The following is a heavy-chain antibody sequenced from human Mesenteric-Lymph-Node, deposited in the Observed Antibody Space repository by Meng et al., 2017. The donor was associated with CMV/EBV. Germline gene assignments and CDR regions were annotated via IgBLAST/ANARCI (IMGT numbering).Heavy chain of an antibody. D-gene: IGHD1-1*01. Sequence: GGSLRLSCVASGFTFSSYWMTWVRQAPGKGLEWVASIKQGGTEQYYVDSVKGRITISRDNAKNTLYLQMNSLRAEDTAVYYCARDRARTTGTTFYYGMDVWGQGTTVTVSS. V-gene: IGHV3-7*01. J-gene: IGHJ6*02. CDR2: IKQGGTEQ. CDR3: ARDRARTTGTTFYYGMDV. CDR1: GFTFSSYW.